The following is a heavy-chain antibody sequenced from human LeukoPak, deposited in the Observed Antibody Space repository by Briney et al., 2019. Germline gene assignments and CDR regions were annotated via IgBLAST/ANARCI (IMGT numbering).Heavy chain of an antibody. J-gene: IGHJ4*02. CDR1: GFPFSSYS. V-gene: IGHV3-48*01. Sequence: SGGSRRLSCAASGFPFSSYSMNWVRQAPGKGLEWVSYISSSSSTIYYADSVKGRFTISRDNAKNSLYLQMNSLRAEDTAVYYCASLLSSGWYLENYWGQGTLVTVSS. CDR2: ISSSSSTI. D-gene: IGHD6-19*01. CDR3: ASLLSSGWYLENY.